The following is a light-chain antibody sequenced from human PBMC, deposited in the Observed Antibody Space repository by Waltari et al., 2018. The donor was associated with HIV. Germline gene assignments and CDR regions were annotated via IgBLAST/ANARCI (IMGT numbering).Light chain of an antibody. CDR1: SSDVGGYNY. CDR2: DVI. Sequence: QSALTQPPSASGSPGQSVTLSCTGTSSDVGGYNYVSWHQQPPGKAPKLMIYDVIKRPSWVPDRFSGSKSGNTASLTVSGLQPEDEADYYCSSHAGSKVVFGGGTRLTVL. J-gene: IGLJ2*01. V-gene: IGLV2-8*01. CDR3: SSHAGSKVV.